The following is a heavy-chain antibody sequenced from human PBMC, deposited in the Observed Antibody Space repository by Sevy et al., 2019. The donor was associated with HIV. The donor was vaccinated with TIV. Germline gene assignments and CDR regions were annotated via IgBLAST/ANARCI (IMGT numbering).Heavy chain of an antibody. V-gene: IGHV4-61*01. Sequence: SETLSLTCTVSGGSVSSGSYYWSWIRQPPGKGLEWIGYIYYSGSTNHNPSLKRRVTISVDTSKNQFSLNLNSVTAADPAVYYCARVRGGYSGFGGFDYWGQGTLVTVSS. J-gene: IGHJ4*02. CDR3: ARVRGGYSGFGGFDY. D-gene: IGHD5-12*01. CDR1: GGSVSSGSYY. CDR2: IYYSGST.